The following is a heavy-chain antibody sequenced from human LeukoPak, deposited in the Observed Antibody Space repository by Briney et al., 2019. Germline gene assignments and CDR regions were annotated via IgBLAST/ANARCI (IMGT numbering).Heavy chain of an antibody. D-gene: IGHD6-13*01. V-gene: IGHV3-23*01. Sequence: GGSLRLSCAASGFTFSSYSMNWVRQAPGKGLEWVSANSGSGGTTYCADSVKGRFTISRDISKNTLYLQMNSLRAEDTAVYYCAKDLKPAAGPFDYWGQGTLVTVSS. CDR2: NSGSGGTT. J-gene: IGHJ4*02. CDR1: GFTFSSYS. CDR3: AKDLKPAAGPFDY.